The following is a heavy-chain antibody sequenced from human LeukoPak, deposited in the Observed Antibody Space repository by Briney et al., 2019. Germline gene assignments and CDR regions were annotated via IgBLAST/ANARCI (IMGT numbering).Heavy chain of an antibody. D-gene: IGHD3-10*01. CDR2: ISYDGSKK. CDR1: GFTFNSYA. CDR3: ARDAIKYGSGSYLDY. J-gene: IGHJ4*02. V-gene: IGHV3-30*04. Sequence: PGRSLRLSCAASGFTFNSYAMHWVRQAPGKGLEWVAIISYDGSKKNYADSVKGRFTISRDNSKNTLYLQMNSLRAEDTAVYYSARDAIKYGSGSYLDYWGQGTLVTVSS.